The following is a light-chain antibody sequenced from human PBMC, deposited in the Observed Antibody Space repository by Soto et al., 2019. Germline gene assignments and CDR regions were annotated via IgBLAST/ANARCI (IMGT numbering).Light chain of an antibody. J-gene: IGKJ1*01. V-gene: IGKV1-27*01. CDR3: QKYDTVPWT. CDR2: GAS. CDR1: QGIGNY. Sequence: DIQMTQSPSSLHASVGDRVTITCRASQGIGNYLVWYQQKPGKVPKLLIYGASILQSGVPSRFSGSGSGTYFTLTIRSLQPEDAATYYCQKYDTVPWTFGQGTKVEIK.